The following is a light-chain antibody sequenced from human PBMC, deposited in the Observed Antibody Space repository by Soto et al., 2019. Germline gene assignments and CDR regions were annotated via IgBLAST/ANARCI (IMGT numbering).Light chain of an antibody. CDR1: QSISSW. Sequence: DIQMTQSPSTLSASVGDRVTITCRASQSISSWLAWYQQKPGKAPKLLIYDASSLESGVPSRFSGSGSGTESTLTISSLQPDDFATYYCQQYNSYGTFGQGTKVEIK. CDR2: DAS. CDR3: QQYNSYGT. V-gene: IGKV1-5*01. J-gene: IGKJ1*01.